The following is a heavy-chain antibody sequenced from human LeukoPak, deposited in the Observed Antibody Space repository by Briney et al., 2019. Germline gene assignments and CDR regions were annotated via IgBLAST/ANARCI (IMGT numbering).Heavy chain of an antibody. Sequence: GGSLRLSCAASGFTFDDYGMSWVRQAPGKGLEWVSGINWNGGSTGYADSAKGRFTISRDNAKNSLYLQMNSLRAEDTALYYCARDTAVAALHGAFDIWGQGTMVTVSS. D-gene: IGHD6-19*01. V-gene: IGHV3-20*04. CDR2: INWNGGST. CDR3: ARDTAVAALHGAFDI. J-gene: IGHJ3*02. CDR1: GFTFDDYG.